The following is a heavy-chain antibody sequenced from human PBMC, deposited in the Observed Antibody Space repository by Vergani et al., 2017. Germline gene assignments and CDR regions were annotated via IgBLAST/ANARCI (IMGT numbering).Heavy chain of an antibody. CDR1: GFTFSDYY. Sequence: QVQLVESGGGLVKPGGSLRLSCAASGFTFSDYYMSWIRQAPGKGLEWVSYISSSSSYTNYADSVKGRFTISRDNAKNSLYLQMNSLRAEDTAVYYCAREDRGYGAARKPAPGYWGQGTLVTVSS. CDR3: AREDRGYGAARKPAPGY. CDR2: ISSSSSYT. D-gene: IGHD6-6*01. J-gene: IGHJ4*02. V-gene: IGHV3-11*06.